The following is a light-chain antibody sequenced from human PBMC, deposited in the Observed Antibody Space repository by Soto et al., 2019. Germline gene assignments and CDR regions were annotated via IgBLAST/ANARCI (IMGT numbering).Light chain of an antibody. J-gene: IGKJ1*01. CDR3: QEYNSNWT. V-gene: IGKV3-20*01. Sequence: EIVLTQSPGTLSLSPGERATLSCRASQSVSSSYLAWYQQKPGQAPRLLIYGASSRATGIPDRFSGSGSGTEFTLTISSLQPDDFGTYYCQEYNSNWTFGQGTKVDIK. CDR2: GAS. CDR1: QSVSSSY.